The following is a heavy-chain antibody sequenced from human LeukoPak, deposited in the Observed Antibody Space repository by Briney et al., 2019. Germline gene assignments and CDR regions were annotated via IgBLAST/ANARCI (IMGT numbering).Heavy chain of an antibody. Sequence: GGSLRLSCAASGFTFSNAWMSWVRQAPGKGLEWVGRIKSKTDGGTTDYAAPVKGRFTISRDDSKNTLYLQMNSLKTEDTAVYYCTTDRDPPMIVVVTANNWFDPWGQGTLVTVSS. D-gene: IGHD3-22*01. J-gene: IGHJ5*02. CDR2: IKSKTDGGTT. V-gene: IGHV3-15*01. CDR1: GFTFSNAW. CDR3: TTDRDPPMIVVVTANNWFDP.